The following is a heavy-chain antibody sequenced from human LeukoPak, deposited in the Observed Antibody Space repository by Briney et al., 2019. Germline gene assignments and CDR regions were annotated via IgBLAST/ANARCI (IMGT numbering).Heavy chain of an antibody. V-gene: IGHV1-2*02. Sequence: ASVKVSCKASGCTFTGHHMHWVREAPGQGLEWMGWINPNSGGTNYAQKFQGRVTMTRDTSISTAYMELSRLRSDDTAVYYCARAGAYYYDSSGYYPRWWFDPWGQGTLVTVSS. CDR1: GCTFTGHH. CDR2: INPNSGGT. J-gene: IGHJ5*02. CDR3: ARAGAYYYDSSGYYPRWWFDP. D-gene: IGHD3-22*01.